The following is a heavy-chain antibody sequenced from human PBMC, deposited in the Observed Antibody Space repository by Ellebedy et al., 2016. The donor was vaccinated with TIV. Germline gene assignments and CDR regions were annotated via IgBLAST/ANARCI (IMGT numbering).Heavy chain of an antibody. D-gene: IGHD3-10*01. CDR2: IYYSGST. CDR1: GGSISSYY. Sequence: ESLKISCTVSGGSISSYYWSWIRQPPGKGLEWIGYIYYSGSTNYNPSLKSRVTISVDTSKNQFSLKLSSVTAADTAVYYCARGEVVRGVIYYYYGMDVWGQGTTVTVSS. CDR3: ARGEVVRGVIYYYYGMDV. V-gene: IGHV4-59*01. J-gene: IGHJ6*02.